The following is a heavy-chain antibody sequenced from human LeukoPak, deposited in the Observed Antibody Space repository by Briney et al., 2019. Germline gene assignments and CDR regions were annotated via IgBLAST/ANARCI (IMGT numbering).Heavy chain of an antibody. V-gene: IGHV3-53*01. CDR2: LYSDGNT. CDR1: GFTVITNV. J-gene: IGHJ4*02. Sequence: PGGSLRLSCAASGFTVITNVMPWVRQAPGKGLEWVSVLYSDGNTKYADSVQGRFTISRDNSKKTLYLEKNSLRPDDTTVYYCASGGEPLAANTLAYWGQGTLVTVSS. D-gene: IGHD1-14*01. CDR3: ASGGEPLAANTLAY.